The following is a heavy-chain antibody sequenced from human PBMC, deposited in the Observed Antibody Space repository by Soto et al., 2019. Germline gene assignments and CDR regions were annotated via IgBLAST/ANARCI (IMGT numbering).Heavy chain of an antibody. V-gene: IGHV4-39*01. Sequence: SETLSLTCTVSGDSISSSAYYWGWIRQPPGKGLEWIGSTYYSGTTYYNPSLKSRVIISVNTSKMQFSLNLSSVTAADTAVYYCARQATANYGDYYFDYWGQGTRVTVSS. CDR1: GDSISSSAYY. J-gene: IGHJ4*02. CDR2: TYYSGTT. CDR3: ARQATANYGDYYFDY. D-gene: IGHD4-17*01.